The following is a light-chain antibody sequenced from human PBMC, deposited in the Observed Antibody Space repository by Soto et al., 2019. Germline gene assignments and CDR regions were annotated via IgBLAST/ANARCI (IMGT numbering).Light chain of an antibody. J-gene: IGKJ1*01. Sequence: DIQMTQSPPPLSASVGDRVTITCRASQRIRHYLAWYQQMPGKAPKLLIYGASTLQSGVPSRFSGSGSGTEFTLTISRLQPDDFGTYFCQHHNSYSQTFGQGTKVEIK. CDR3: QHHNSYSQT. V-gene: IGKV1-5*01. CDR2: GAS. CDR1: QRIRHY.